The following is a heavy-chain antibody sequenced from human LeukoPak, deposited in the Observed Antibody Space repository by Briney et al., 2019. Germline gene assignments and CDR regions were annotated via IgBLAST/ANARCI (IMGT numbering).Heavy chain of an antibody. J-gene: IGHJ6*02. CDR3: ARWAYGSGSSMDV. CDR2: ITTYNGNT. Sequence: ASVKVSCKASGYTFINFGISWVRQAPGQGLEWMGWITTYNGNTNYAQKLQGRVTMTTDTSTSTAYMELRSLRSDDTAVYYCARWAYGSGSSMDVWGQGTTVTVSS. V-gene: IGHV1-18*01. CDR1: GYTFINFG. D-gene: IGHD3-10*01.